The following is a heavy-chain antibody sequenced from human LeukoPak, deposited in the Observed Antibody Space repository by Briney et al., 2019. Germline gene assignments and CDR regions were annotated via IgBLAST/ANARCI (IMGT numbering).Heavy chain of an antibody. CDR1: EFTFSSYN. J-gene: IGHJ5*02. Sequence: TGGSLRLSCAASEFTFSSYNMNWVRQAPGKGLEWVSSIRSSSDYIYYADSVKGRFTISRDNAKNSLYLQMKSLRAEDTAVYYCARGKTSQNIVTRKTYNWFDPWGQGTLVTVSS. V-gene: IGHV3-21*01. CDR2: IRSSSDYI. D-gene: IGHD2/OR15-2a*01. CDR3: ARGKTSQNIVTRKTYNWFDP.